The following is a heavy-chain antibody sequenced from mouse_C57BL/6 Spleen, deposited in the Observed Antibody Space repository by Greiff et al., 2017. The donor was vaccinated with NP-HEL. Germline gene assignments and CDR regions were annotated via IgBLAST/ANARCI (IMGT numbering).Heavy chain of an antibody. J-gene: IGHJ2*01. V-gene: IGHV3-6*01. CDR2: ISYDGSN. CDR3: AREGALENFDY. CDR1: GYSITSGYY. Sequence: VQLQQSGPGLVKPSQSLSLTCSVTGYSITSGYYWNWIRQFPGNKLEWMGYISYDGSNNYNPSLKNRISITRDTSKNQFFLKLNSVTTEDTATYYCAREGALENFDYWGQGTTLTVSS. D-gene: IGHD3-1*01.